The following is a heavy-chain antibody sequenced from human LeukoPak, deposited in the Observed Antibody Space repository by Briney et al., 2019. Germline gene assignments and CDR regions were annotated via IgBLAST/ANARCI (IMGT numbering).Heavy chain of an antibody. CDR3: TSGSGYRFDY. CDR2: INAYTGKP. D-gene: IGHD3-10*01. Sequence: ASVKVSCKAPAYIFTSYAMNWVRQAPGQGPQWMGWINAYTGKPTYAQGFTGRFVFSLDSSDSTAYLQISSLRAEDTAVYYCTSGSGYRFDYWGQGTLVTVSS. CDR1: AYIFTSYA. V-gene: IGHV7-4-1*02. J-gene: IGHJ4*02.